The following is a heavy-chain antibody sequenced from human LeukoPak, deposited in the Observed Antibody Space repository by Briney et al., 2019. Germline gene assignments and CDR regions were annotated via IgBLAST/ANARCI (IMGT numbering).Heavy chain of an antibody. V-gene: IGHV3-15*01. CDR1: GFTFSSAW. CDR3: ATCNGDCYFNF. D-gene: IGHD2-21*02. J-gene: IGHJ4*02. Sequence: GGSLILSCAASGFTFSSAWMNWVRQAPGKGLEWVARVKSKAVGETTSYAAPVKGRFSISRDDSRDMVYLQMNSLETEDTAVYYCATCNGDCYFNFWGQGTLVTVSS. CDR2: VKSKAVGETT.